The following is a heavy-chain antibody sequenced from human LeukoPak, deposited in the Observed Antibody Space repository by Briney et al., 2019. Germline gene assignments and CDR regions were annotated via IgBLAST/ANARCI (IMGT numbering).Heavy chain of an antibody. J-gene: IGHJ3*01. CDR1: GFTFGSYA. CDR3: ARRPRDSSGYYLGAFHD. Sequence: PGGPLRLSCEASGFTFGSYAMTWVRQAPGKGLDWVSVIGASGADTYYADSVKGRFTISRDNAKNTLYLHMRSLRAEDTAVYFCARRPRDSSGYYLGAFHDWGQGTTVTVSS. V-gene: IGHV3-23*01. CDR2: IGASGADT. D-gene: IGHD3-22*01.